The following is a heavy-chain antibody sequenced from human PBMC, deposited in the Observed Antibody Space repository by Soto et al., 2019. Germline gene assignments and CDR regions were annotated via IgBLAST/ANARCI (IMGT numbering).Heavy chain of an antibody. CDR1: GGTFGSYA. CDR3: ARSQGSSTSLEIYYYYYSGMDV. V-gene: IGHV1-69*01. Sequence: QVQLVQSGAEVKKPGSSVKVSCKASGGTFGSYAISWVRQAPGQGLEWMGGIIPIPGTANYAQKFQGRVTIAADESTSTAYMELSGLRSEDTAVYYCARSQGSSTSLEIYYYYYSGMDVWGQGTTVTVSS. D-gene: IGHD2-2*01. J-gene: IGHJ6*02. CDR2: IIPIPGTA.